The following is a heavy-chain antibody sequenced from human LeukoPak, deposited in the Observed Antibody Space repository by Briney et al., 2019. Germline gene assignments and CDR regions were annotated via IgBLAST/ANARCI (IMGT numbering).Heavy chain of an antibody. D-gene: IGHD6-13*01. V-gene: IGHV1-2*02. CDR3: ARNPPGYSSSWTFDY. Sequence: ASVKVSCKASGYTFTGYYMHWVRQAPGQGLEWMGWINPNSGGTNYAQKFQGRVTMTSGTSISTAYVELSRLRSDDTAVYYCARNPPGYSSSWTFDYWGQGTLVTVSS. CDR2: INPNSGGT. J-gene: IGHJ4*02. CDR1: GYTFTGYY.